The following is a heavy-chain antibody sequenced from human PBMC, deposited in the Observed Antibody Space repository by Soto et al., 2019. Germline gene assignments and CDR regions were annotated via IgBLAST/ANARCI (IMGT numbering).Heavy chain of an antibody. CDR3: TRVLYSNIYYFDY. CDR2: IRSKAYGGTT. CDR1: GFTFGDYA. D-gene: IGHD4-4*01. V-gene: IGHV3-49*03. J-gene: IGHJ4*02. Sequence: GGSLRLSCTASGFTFGDYAMSWFRLAPGKGLEWVGFIRSKAYGGTTEYAASVKGRFTISRDDSKSIAYLQMNSLKTEDTAVYYCTRVLYSNIYYFDYWGQGTLVTVSS.